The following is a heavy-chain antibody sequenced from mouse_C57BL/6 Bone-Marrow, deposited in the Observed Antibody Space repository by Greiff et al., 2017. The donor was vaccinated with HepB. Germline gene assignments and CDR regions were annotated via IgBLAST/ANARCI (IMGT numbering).Heavy chain of an antibody. D-gene: IGHD1-1*01. CDR2: FYPGSGSI. J-gene: IGHJ1*03. CDR1: GYTFTEYT. Sequence: QVQLQQSGAELVKPGASVKLSCKASGYTFTEYTIHWVKQRSGQGLEWIGWFYPGSGSIKYNEKFKDKATLTADKSSSTVYMEISRLTSEDSAVYFCARHEALPYYYGSSGWYFDVWGTGTTVTVSS. CDR3: ARHEALPYYYGSSGWYFDV. V-gene: IGHV1-62-2*01.